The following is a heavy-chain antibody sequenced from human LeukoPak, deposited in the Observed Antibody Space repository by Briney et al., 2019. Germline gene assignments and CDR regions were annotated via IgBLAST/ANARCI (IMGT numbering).Heavy chain of an antibody. CDR3: ARSMWELQAFDI. Sequence: ASVKVSCKGSGYTFTGYYMHWGRQAPGQGLEWMGWINPNSGGTNYAQKFQGWVTMTRDTSISTAYMELSRLRSDDTAVYYCARSMWELQAFDIWGQGTMVTVSS. J-gene: IGHJ3*02. CDR2: INPNSGGT. CDR1: GYTFTGYY. D-gene: IGHD1-26*01. V-gene: IGHV1-2*04.